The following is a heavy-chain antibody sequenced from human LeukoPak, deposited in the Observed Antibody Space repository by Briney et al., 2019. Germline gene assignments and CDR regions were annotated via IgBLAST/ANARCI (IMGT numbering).Heavy chain of an antibody. CDR2: INHSGST. V-gene: IGHV4-34*01. CDR1: GGSFSGYY. CDR3: ARVKVVVTAIRPYYYYYYVDV. D-gene: IGHD2-21*02. Sequence: SETLSLTCAVYGGSFSGYYWSWIRQPPGKGLEWIGEINHSGSTNYNPSLKSRVTISVDTSKNQFSLKLSSVTAADTAVYYCARVKVVVTAIRPYYYYYYVDVWGKGTTVTVSS. J-gene: IGHJ6*03.